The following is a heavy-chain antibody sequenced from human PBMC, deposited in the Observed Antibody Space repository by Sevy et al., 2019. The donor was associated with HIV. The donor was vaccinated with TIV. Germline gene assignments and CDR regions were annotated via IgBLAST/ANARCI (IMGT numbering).Heavy chain of an antibody. V-gene: IGHV5-51*01. D-gene: IGHD1-1*01. J-gene: IGHJ6*02. CDR1: GYTFTNYW. CDR2: IYPGDSDT. CDR3: ARGARGTLPSYYYYTMDI. Sequence: GESLKISCKGSGYTFTNYWIGWVRQMPGKGLEWMGIIYPGDSDTRYSPSFQGQVTISVDKSISTAYLQWSSRKASDTAIFYCARGARGTLPSYYYYTMDIWGQGTTVTVSS.